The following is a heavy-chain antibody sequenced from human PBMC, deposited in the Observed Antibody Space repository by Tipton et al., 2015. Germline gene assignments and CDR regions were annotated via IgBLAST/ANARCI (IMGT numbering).Heavy chain of an antibody. D-gene: IGHD3-22*01. V-gene: IGHV3-53*01. CDR2: LYSDAKT. CDR3: AKWDPMNGLMDV. Sequence: SLRLSCAASGFFVSRNYMNWVRQAPGKGLEWVSVLYSDAKTYYAESVKGRFTISRNTSKDILYLQMTTLRAEDTAVYYCAKWDPMNGLMDVWGQGTTVTVSS. J-gene: IGHJ6*02. CDR1: GFFVSRNY.